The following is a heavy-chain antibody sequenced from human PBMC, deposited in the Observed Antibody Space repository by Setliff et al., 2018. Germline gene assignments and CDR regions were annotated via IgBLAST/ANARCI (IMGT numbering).Heavy chain of an antibody. CDR3: ARDPFGNPVFDP. CDR1: GFTFHDHA. J-gene: IGHJ5*02. Sequence: PGGSLRLSCAASGFTFHDHALHWVRQAPGKGLEWVSGITGNSDRIAYADSVKGRFSISRDNTKNSLYLQMNSLRAEDTAVYYCARDPFGNPVFDPWGQGTLVTVSS. CDR2: ITGNSDRI. V-gene: IGHV3-9*01. D-gene: IGHD3-10*01.